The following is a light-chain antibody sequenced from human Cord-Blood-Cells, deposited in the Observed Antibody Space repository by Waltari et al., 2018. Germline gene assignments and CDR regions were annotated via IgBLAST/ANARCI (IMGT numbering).Light chain of an antibody. CDR3: QQYYSTLWT. CDR1: QSVLYSSNNKNY. J-gene: IGKJ1*01. Sequence: DIVMTQSPDSLAVSLGERATINCKSSQSVLYSSNNKNYLAWYPQKPGQPPKLLIYWASTRESGVADRCSGSGSGTDFTLTISSLQAEDVAVYDCQQYYSTLWTFGQGTKVEIK. CDR2: WAS. V-gene: IGKV4-1*01.